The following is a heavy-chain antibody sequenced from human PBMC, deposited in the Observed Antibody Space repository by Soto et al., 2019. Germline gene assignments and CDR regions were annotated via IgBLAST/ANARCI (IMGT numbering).Heavy chain of an antibody. CDR3: AKNTKMGRGVDTYYYSGMDV. CDR1: GFTFSSYG. V-gene: IGHV3-30*18. CDR2: ISYDGSNK. Sequence: QVQLVESGGGVVQPGRSLRLSCAASGFTFSSYGMHWVRQAPGKGLEWVAVISYDGSNKYYADSVKGRFTISRDNSKYTLYLQMNSLRAEDTAVYYCAKNTKMGRGVDTYYYSGMDVWGQGTTVTVSS. J-gene: IGHJ6*02. D-gene: IGHD3-10*01.